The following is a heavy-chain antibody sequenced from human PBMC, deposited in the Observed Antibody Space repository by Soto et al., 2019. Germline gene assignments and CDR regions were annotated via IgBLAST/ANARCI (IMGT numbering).Heavy chain of an antibody. Sequence: GGSLRLSCAASGFTFSSYSMSWVLQAPGKGLEWVSAISGSGGSTYYADSVKGRFTISRDNSKNTLYLQMNSLRAGDTAVYYCAKDFLPWAFDIWGQGTMVTVSS. CDR3: AKDFLPWAFDI. CDR1: GFTFSSYS. CDR2: ISGSGGST. J-gene: IGHJ3*02. V-gene: IGHV3-23*01.